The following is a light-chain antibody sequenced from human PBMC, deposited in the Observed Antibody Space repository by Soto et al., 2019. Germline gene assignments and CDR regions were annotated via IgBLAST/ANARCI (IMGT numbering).Light chain of an antibody. CDR2: LNCDGSH. Sequence: QSVLTQSPSASASLGASVKLTCTLSSGHRSYAIAWHKQQPEKGPRYLMRLNCDGSHSKGDGIPDRVSGSSSGAERYLTISSHQSEDEADYYCQTWGTGVVFGGGTKVTVL. J-gene: IGLJ2*01. CDR1: SGHRSYA. V-gene: IGLV4-69*01. CDR3: QTWGTGVV.